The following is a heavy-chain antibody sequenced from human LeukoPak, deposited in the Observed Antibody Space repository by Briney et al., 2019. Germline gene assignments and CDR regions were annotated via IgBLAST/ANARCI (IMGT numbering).Heavy chain of an antibody. V-gene: IGHV4-38-2*01. CDR1: GSSTRSVYY. Sequence: SETLSLTCAVSGSSTRSVYYLGWIRQPPGKGLEWIGSTHHSGTTYYNPSLKRRVTISVDTAKNQFSLSLSSVTAADTAVYYCAREEETTNFYYWGQGTLVTVSS. D-gene: IGHD1/OR15-1a*01. CDR2: THHSGTT. CDR3: AREEETTNFYY. J-gene: IGHJ4*02.